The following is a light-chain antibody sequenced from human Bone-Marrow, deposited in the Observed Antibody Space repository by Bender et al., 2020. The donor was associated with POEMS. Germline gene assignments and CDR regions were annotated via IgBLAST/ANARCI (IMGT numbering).Light chain of an antibody. J-gene: IGLJ2*01. Sequence: ARISCGGDKIESVTVHWYQQKPGQAPVLVVYDDTSRPPGIPERFSGSTSDNPATLTIRTVEAGDEADYYCQVWDSESDPVVFGVGTKLTVL. CDR1: KIESVT. CDR3: QVWDSESDPVV. CDR2: DDT. V-gene: IGLV3-21*02.